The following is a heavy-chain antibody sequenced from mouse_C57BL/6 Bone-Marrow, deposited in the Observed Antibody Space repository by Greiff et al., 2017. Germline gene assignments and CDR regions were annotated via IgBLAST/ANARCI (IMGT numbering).Heavy chain of an antibody. D-gene: IGHD2-3*01. Sequence: QVQLKESGAELARPGASVKMSCKASGYTFTSYTMHWVKQRPGQGLEWIGYINPSSGYTKYNQKFKDKATLTADKSSSTAYMQLSSLTSEDSAGYYCARGGVLYYYAMDYWGQGTSVTVSS. J-gene: IGHJ4*01. V-gene: IGHV1-4*01. CDR1: GYTFTSYT. CDR3: ARGGVLYYYAMDY. CDR2: INPSSGYT.